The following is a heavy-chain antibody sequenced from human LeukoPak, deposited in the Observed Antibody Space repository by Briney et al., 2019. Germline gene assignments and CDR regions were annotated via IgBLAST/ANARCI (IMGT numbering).Heavy chain of an antibody. V-gene: IGHV3-53*01. J-gene: IGHJ4*02. CDR3: ATDSSLSSSWYIWDS. D-gene: IGHD6-13*01. CDR2: IYSGGST. CDR1: GFSVSNNQ. Sequence: PGGSLRLSCAASGFSVSNNQMSWVRQAPGKGLEWVSVIYSGGSTFYPDSVKGRFTISRDNSKNRLYLQMNSLRAEDTAVYYCATDSSLSSSWYIWDSWGQGTLVTVSS.